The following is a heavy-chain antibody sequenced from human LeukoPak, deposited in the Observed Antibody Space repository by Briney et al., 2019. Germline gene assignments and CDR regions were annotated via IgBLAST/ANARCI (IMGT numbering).Heavy chain of an antibody. V-gene: IGHV4-30-2*01. CDR2: IYHSGST. D-gene: IGHD1-1*01. CDR1: GGSISSGGYY. CDR3: ARSSGRYGMDV. J-gene: IGHJ6*02. Sequence: PSETLSLTCTVSGGSISSGGYYWSWIRQPPGKGLEWIGYIYHSGSTYYNPSLKSRVTISVDRSKNQFSLKLSSVTAADTAVYYCARSSGRYGMDVWGQGTTVTVSS.